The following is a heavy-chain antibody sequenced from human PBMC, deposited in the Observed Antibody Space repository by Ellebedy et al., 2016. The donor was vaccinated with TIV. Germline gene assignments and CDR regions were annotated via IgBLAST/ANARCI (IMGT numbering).Heavy chain of an antibody. CDR3: ARGGVSAGGSDWFDP. D-gene: IGHD6-13*01. Sequence: MPSETLSLACTVSGGSLNSYSWSWVRQPPGKGLEWIGYVYPSRRTKYNPSLKARVAISVDTSRDQFSLNLKSAAAADTAVYYCARGGVSAGGSDWFDPWGQGTQVTVSS. V-gene: IGHV4-59*01. J-gene: IGHJ5*02. CDR1: GGSLNSYS. CDR2: VYPSRRT.